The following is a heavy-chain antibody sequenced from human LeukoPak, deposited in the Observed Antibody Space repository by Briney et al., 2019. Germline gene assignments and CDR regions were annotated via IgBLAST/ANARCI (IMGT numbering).Heavy chain of an antibody. CDR2: ISGSGGST. J-gene: IGHJ4*02. CDR3: AKSSDYYGSGSGDY. Sequence: GGSLRLSCAASGFTFSSYAMSWVRQAPGKGLEWVSAISGSGGSTYYADSVKGRFTISRDNSKNTLYLQMNSLRAEDAAVYYCAKSSDYYGSGSGDYWGQGTLVTVSS. V-gene: IGHV3-23*01. CDR1: GFTFSSYA. D-gene: IGHD3-10*01.